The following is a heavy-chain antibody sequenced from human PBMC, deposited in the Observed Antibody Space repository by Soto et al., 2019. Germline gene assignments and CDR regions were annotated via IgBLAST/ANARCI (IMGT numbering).Heavy chain of an antibody. J-gene: IGHJ3*01. CDR2: IWYDGSNK. Sequence: PGGSLRLSCAASGFTFSSYGMHWVRQAPGKGLEWVAVIWYDGSNKYYADSVKGRFTISRDNSKNTVYLQMSSLRAEDTAVYYCARDQLYYNDISGRPLNAFDVWGHGTMVTVSS. V-gene: IGHV3-33*01. CDR1: GFTFSSYG. D-gene: IGHD3-22*01. CDR3: ARDQLYYNDISGRPLNAFDV.